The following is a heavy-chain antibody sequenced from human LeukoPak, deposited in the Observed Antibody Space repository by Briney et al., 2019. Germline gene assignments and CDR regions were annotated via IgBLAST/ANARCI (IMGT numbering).Heavy chain of an antibody. D-gene: IGHD3-10*01. CDR3: ARLDYYGSGSPFDF. CDR1: XXXXXSYX. V-gene: IGHV4-59*01. CDR2: IYYSGST. J-gene: IGHJ4*02. Sequence: SETLXXTXXXSXXXXXSYXWSWIRQPPGKGLEWIGYIYYSGSTNYNPSLKSRVTISVDTSRNQFSLKLSSVTAADTAVYYCARLDYYGSGSPFDFWGQGTLVTVSS.